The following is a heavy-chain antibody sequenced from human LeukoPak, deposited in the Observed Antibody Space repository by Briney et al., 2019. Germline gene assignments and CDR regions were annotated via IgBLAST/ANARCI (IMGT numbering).Heavy chain of an antibody. CDR1: GGYISNYY. Sequence: PSETLSLTCTVSGGYISNYYWNWIRQRPGKGLEWVGHISYSGGTKYNPSLQSRLTILIDTSKNQFSLNLSAVRAADTAIYYCARRVIMSAAGVPDTWLDPWGQGILVTVSS. J-gene: IGHJ5*02. D-gene: IGHD2-8*01. CDR2: ISYSGGT. V-gene: IGHV4-59*08. CDR3: ARRVIMSAAGVPDTWLDP.